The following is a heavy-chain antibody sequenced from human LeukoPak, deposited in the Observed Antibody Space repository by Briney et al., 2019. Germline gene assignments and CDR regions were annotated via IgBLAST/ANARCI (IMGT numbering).Heavy chain of an antibody. D-gene: IGHD3-9*01. V-gene: IGHV1-69*06. CDR3: ARGYDILTGYEDDAFDI. Sequence: ASVKVSCKAFGGTFSSYAISWVRQAPGQGLEWMGGIIPIFGTANYAQKFQGRVTITADKSTSTAYMELSSLRSEDTAVYYCARGYDILTGYEDDAFDIWGQGTMVTVSS. J-gene: IGHJ3*02. CDR2: IIPIFGTA. CDR1: GGTFSSYA.